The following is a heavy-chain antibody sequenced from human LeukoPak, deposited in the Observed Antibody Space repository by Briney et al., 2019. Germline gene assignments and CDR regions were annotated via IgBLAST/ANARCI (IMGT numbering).Heavy chain of an antibody. CDR2: IYSGGST. V-gene: IGHV3-53*01. J-gene: IGHJ3*02. Sequence: GGSLRLSCAASGFTVSNNYMSWVRQAPGKGLEWVSLIYSGGSTDYADSVKGRFTIPRDNSKNTLYLQMNSLRAEDTAVYYCARGGDIVGTSRFAFDIWGQGTMVTVSS. CDR1: GFTVSNNY. D-gene: IGHD1-26*01. CDR3: ARGGDIVGTSRFAFDI.